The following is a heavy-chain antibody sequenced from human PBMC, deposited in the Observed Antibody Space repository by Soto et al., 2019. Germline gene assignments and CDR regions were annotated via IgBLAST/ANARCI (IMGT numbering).Heavy chain of an antibody. V-gene: IGHV1-24*01. CDR2: FDPEDGDI. Sequence: QVQLVQSGAEVKKPGASVKVSCKVSGYTLTELSMHWVRQAPGKGLEWMGGFDPEDGDIIYAQKFQGRVTMTEDTSTDTAYMELSSLRSEDTAVYYCATDILFDLEKNYYGMDVWGQGTTVTVSS. J-gene: IGHJ6*02. CDR1: GYTLTELS. D-gene: IGHD2-15*01. CDR3: ATDILFDLEKNYYGMDV.